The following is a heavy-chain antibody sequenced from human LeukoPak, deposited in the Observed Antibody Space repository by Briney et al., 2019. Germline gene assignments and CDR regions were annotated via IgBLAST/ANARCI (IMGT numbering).Heavy chain of an antibody. J-gene: IGHJ4*02. V-gene: IGHV4-39*01. D-gene: IGHD3-22*01. Sequence: SDTLSLTCTVSGGSISSISYYWGWLRQPPGKGLEWIGSIYYSGSTYYNPSLKSRVTISVDTSKNQFSLKLSSVTAADTAVFYCAVVSYYDSSGYYFAGAFDYWGQGTLVTVSS. CDR1: GGSISSISYY. CDR2: IYYSGST. CDR3: AVVSYYDSSGYYFAGAFDY.